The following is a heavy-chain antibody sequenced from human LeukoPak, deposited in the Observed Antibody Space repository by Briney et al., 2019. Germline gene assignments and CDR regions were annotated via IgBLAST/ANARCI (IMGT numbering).Heavy chain of an antibody. CDR2: MNPNSGNT. V-gene: IGHV1-8*01. J-gene: IGHJ4*02. CDR3: ARSPSGDYEDY. D-gene: IGHD4-17*01. Sequence: GASAQASCKASGYTSTSYDINWVLRPTRGGRQWLGWMNPNSGNTGYAQKFQGRVTMTRNTSISTAYMELSSLRSEDTAVYYCARSPSGDYEDYWGQGTLVTVSS. CDR1: GYTSTSYD.